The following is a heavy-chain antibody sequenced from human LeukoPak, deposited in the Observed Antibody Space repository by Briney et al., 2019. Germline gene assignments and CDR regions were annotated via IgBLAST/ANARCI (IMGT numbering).Heavy chain of an antibody. V-gene: IGHV4-61*01. CDR2: IYYSGST. Sequence: SETLSLACTVSGGSVSSGSYYWSWIRQPPGKGLEWIGYIYYSGSTNYNPSLKSRVTISVDTSKNQFSLKLSSVTAADTAVYYCARGTYTGYIVVPDYWGQGTLVTVSS. CDR3: ARGTYTGYIVVPDY. D-gene: IGHD2-15*01. J-gene: IGHJ4*02. CDR1: GGSVSSGSYY.